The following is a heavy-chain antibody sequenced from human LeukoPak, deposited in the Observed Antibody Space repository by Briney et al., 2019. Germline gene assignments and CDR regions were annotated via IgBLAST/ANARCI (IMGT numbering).Heavy chain of an antibody. J-gene: IGHJ4*02. CDR2: IYYNGIA. CDR1: GGSISSYY. Sequence: SETLSLTCTVSGGSISSYYWSWIRQPPGKGLEWIGYIYYNGIANYSPSLKSRVTFSVDTYNNQFSLKLISVTAADTAVYYCARGQGYGLLNAVDYWGPGTLVTVSS. V-gene: IGHV4-59*01. D-gene: IGHD5-18*01. CDR3: ARGQGYGLLNAVDY.